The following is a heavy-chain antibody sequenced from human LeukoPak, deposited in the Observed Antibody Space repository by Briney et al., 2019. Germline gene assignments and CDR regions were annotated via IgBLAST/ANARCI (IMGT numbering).Heavy chain of an antibody. CDR1: GFTFSNAW. CDR3: TTDDYGDYVRDY. V-gene: IGHV3-15*01. Sequence: GGSLRLSCAASGFTFSNAWMSWVRQAPGKGLEWVGRIKSKTDGGTTDYAAPVKGRFTISRDDSKNTLYLQMNSLKTKDTAVYYCTTDDYGDYVRDYWGQGTLVTVSS. CDR2: IKSKTDGGTT. D-gene: IGHD4-17*01. J-gene: IGHJ4*02.